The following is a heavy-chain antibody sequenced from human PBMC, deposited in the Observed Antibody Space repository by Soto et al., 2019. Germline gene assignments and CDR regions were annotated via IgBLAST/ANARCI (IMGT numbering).Heavy chain of an antibody. D-gene: IGHD3-16*01. J-gene: IGHJ4*02. CDR3: AKAYFVWSSEQTYYFDY. CDR1: GFTFSNYA. CDR2: ISGSGGRS. Sequence: EVQLLDSGGGLVQPGGSLRLSCAASGFTFSNYAMTWVRQGPGKGLEWVSGISGSGGRSYYADSVKGRFTISRDNSKNTLYLQMNSLRAEDTAVYYCAKAYFVWSSEQTYYFDYWGQGTLVTVSS. V-gene: IGHV3-23*01.